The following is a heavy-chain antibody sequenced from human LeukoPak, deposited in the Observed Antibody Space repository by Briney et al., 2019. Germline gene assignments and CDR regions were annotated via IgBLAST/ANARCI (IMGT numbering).Heavy chain of an antibody. V-gene: IGHV4-59*08. Sequence: SETLSLTCTVSGGSISGYYWSWIRQPPGKGLEWIGYIHYSGTTNYNPSLKSRVSMSVDTSKNQFSLKLSSVTAADTAVYYCARHVVNSYCSSTSCYIMAFDIWGQGTMVTVSS. D-gene: IGHD2-2*02. CDR2: IHYSGTT. J-gene: IGHJ3*02. CDR3: ARHVVNSYCSSTSCYIMAFDI. CDR1: GGSISGYY.